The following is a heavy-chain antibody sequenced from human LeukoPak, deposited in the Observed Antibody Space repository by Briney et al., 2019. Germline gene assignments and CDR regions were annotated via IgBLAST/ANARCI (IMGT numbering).Heavy chain of an antibody. CDR2: IRYAGSNK. CDR1: GFTFSSYG. V-gene: IGHV3-30*02. Sequence: GGSLRLSCAASGFTFSSYGMHWVRQAPGKGLEWVAFIRYAGSNKYYADSVKGRFTISRDNSKNTLYLQMNSLRAEDTAVYYCAKERDTAMVTIDYWGQGTLVTVSS. CDR3: AKERDTAMVTIDY. J-gene: IGHJ4*02. D-gene: IGHD5-18*01.